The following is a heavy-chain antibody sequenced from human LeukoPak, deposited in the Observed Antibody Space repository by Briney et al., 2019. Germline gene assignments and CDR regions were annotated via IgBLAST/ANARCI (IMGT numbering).Heavy chain of an antibody. D-gene: IGHD2/OR15-2a*01. Sequence: PGGPLRLSCAVSGFTFSSYPMTWVRQAPGQGLEWVSTITGSGGSTYYADSVKGRLTISRDNSKNTLYLHLNTLRVEDTAVYYCARAASMWGFFDYWGQGTLVTVSS. V-gene: IGHV3-23*01. CDR2: ITGSGGST. J-gene: IGHJ4*02. CDR1: GFTFSSYP. CDR3: ARAASMWGFFDY.